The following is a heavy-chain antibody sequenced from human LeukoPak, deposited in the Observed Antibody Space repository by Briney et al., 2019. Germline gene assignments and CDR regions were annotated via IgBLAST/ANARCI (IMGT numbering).Heavy chain of an antibody. V-gene: IGHV3-48*03. CDR1: GFIFSSYE. Sequence: GGSLRLSCEASGFIFSSYEMYRVRQAPGKGLEWLSYISGSAGSIYHADSVKGRFTISRDNAKASLYLQMNSLRADDTAVYYCARGGTSYYGMDVWGQGTTVTVSS. CDR2: ISGSAGSI. D-gene: IGHD1-26*01. CDR3: ARGGTSYYGMDV. J-gene: IGHJ6*02.